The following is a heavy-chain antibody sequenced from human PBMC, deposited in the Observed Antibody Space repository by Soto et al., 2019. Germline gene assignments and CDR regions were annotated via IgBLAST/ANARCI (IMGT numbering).Heavy chain of an antibody. CDR2: ISSSSSTI. Sequence: EVQLVESGGGLVQPGGSLRLSCAASGFTFSSYSMNWVRQAPGKGLEWVSYISSSSSTIYYADSVKGRFTISRDNAKNSLYLQMDSLRDVATAMYYRARILGYCSSSSCYSAFDIWVEGTMVTVSS. D-gene: IGHD2-2*02. CDR3: ARILGYCSSSSCYSAFDI. CDR1: GFTFSSYS. V-gene: IGHV3-48*02. J-gene: IGHJ3*02.